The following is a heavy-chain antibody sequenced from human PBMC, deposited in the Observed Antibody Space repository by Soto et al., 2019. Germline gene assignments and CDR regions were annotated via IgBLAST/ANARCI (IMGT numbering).Heavy chain of an antibody. Sequence: GGSLRLSCAASGFGFSSYAMNWVRQASGKGLEWVSDISGNGRSTYYADSVKGRFTISRDNSKNTVYLQMNSLRAEDTAVYYCAKDNKAIWFDPWGQGTLVTVSS. V-gene: IGHV3-23*01. CDR1: GFGFSSYA. CDR2: ISGNGRST. CDR3: AKDNKAIWFDP. D-gene: IGHD2-2*01. J-gene: IGHJ5*02.